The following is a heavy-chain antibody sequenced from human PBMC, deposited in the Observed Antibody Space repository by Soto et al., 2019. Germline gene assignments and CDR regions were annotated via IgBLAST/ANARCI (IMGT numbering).Heavy chain of an antibody. CDR2: ISANNGNT. V-gene: IGHV1-18*01. Sequence: QVQLVQSGAEVKKPGASVKVSCKASGYTFTNYGISWVRQAPGQGLEWMGWISANNGNTNYEQKHEGRVTMPTDTSTSTAYMELRSLRSDDTAVYYCASDRGSYALDYWGQGTLVTVSS. D-gene: IGHD1-26*01. CDR3: ASDRGSYALDY. CDR1: GYTFTNYG. J-gene: IGHJ4*02.